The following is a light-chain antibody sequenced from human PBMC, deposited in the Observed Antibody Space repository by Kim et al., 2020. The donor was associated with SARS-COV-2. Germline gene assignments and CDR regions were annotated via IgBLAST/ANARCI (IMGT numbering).Light chain of an antibody. CDR1: NIGIKS. CDR3: QVWDSSSDHPV. J-gene: IGLJ7*01. Sequence: APVKTAWTTCGGNNIGIKSVDWYQKRPGQAPVLVIYYDSDRPSGIPERFSGSNAGNTATLTISRVEAGDEADYYCQVWDSSSDHPVFGGGTRLTVL. V-gene: IGLV3-21*04. CDR2: YDS.